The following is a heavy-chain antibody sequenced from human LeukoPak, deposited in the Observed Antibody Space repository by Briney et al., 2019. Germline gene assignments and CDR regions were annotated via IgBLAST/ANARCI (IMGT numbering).Heavy chain of an antibody. CDR1: GFTFTGYY. Sequence: ASVKVSCKASGFTFTGYYMHWVRQAPGQGLEWMGWINPNSGGTNYAQKFQGRVTMTRDTSISTAYMELSRLRSDDTAVYYCARVAYDSSGWMRGDLFDYWGQGTLVTVSS. CDR2: INPNSGGT. CDR3: ARVAYDSSGWMRGDLFDY. V-gene: IGHV1-2*02. D-gene: IGHD3-22*01. J-gene: IGHJ4*02.